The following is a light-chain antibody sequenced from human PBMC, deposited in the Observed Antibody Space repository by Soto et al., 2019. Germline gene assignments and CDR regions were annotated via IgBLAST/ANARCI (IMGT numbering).Light chain of an antibody. Sequence: QSALTQPASVSGSPGQSITISCTGTGSDVGGYNFVSWYQQHPGKAPKLMISDVNIRPSGVSNRFSGSKSGNTASLTISGLQAEDEADYYCCSYASASTRVIFGGGTKLTVL. CDR2: DVN. J-gene: IGLJ2*01. V-gene: IGLV2-14*03. CDR1: GSDVGGYNF. CDR3: CSYASASTRVI.